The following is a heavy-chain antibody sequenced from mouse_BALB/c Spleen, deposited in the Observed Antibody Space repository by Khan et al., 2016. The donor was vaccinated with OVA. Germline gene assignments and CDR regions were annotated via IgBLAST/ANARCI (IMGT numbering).Heavy chain of an antibody. CDR3: ARMARTIN. V-gene: IGHV5-6-3*01. Sequence: EVELVESGGGLVQPGGSLKLSCAASGFTFSSYGMSWVRQTPDKRLELVATINSNGGSTYYPASVKGRFTISRDNAKNTLYLQMSSLTSEDTAKYYCARMARTINWGQGTTLTGSS. J-gene: IGHJ2*01. CDR1: GFTFSSYG. CDR2: INSNGGST.